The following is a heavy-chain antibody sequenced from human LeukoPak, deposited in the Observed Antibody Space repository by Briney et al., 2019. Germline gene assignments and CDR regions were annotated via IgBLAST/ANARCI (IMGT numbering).Heavy chain of an antibody. CDR3: ASLRGAGMYEYFDH. CDR1: GYTFTGYY. CDR2: INPNSGGT. Sequence: ASVKVSCKASGYTFTGYYMHWVRQAPGQGLEWMGWINPNSGGTNYAQKFQGWVTMTRDTSISTAYMELSSLRSDDTAVYYCASLRGAGMYEYFDHWGQGTLVTVSS. V-gene: IGHV1-2*04. J-gene: IGHJ4*02. D-gene: IGHD2-8*01.